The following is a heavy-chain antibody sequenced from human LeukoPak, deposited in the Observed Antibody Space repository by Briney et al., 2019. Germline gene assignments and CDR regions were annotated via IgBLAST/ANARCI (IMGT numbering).Heavy chain of an antibody. CDR2: IIPIFGTA. CDR1: GGTFSIYA. CDR3: ASDYYDSSGYPYYFDY. Sequence: SVTVSFTASGGTFSIYAISWVRQAPGQGREWMGGIIPIFGTANYAQKFQGRVTITTDESTSTAYMELSSLRSEDTAVYYCASDYYDSSGYPYYFDYWGQGTLVTVSS. D-gene: IGHD3-22*01. V-gene: IGHV1-69*05. J-gene: IGHJ4*02.